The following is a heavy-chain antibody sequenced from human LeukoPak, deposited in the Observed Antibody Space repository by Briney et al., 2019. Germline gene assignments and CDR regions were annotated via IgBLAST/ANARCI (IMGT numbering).Heavy chain of an antibody. CDR1: GFTFSSYA. CDR3: AREGRDGYNDY. J-gene: IGHJ4*02. Sequence: GGSLRLSCAASGFTFSSYAMHWVRQAPGKGLEWVAVISYDGSNKYYADSVKGRFTISRDNSKNTPYLQMNSLRAEDTAVYYCAREGRDGYNDYWGQGTLVTVSS. CDR2: ISYDGSNK. V-gene: IGHV3-30*04. D-gene: IGHD5-24*01.